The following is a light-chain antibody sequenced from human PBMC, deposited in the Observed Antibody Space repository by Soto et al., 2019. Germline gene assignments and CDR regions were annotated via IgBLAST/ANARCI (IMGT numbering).Light chain of an antibody. CDR2: GAS. CDR3: QHYNDWPPTWT. CDR1: QIVSSK. V-gene: IGKV3-15*01. J-gene: IGKJ1*01. Sequence: EIVMTQSPATLSVSPGERATLSCRASQIVSSKLAWYQQKPGQTPRVLIYGASTRATGIPARFSGSGSGTEFTLTISSLQSEDSAVYHCQHYNDWPPTWTFGQGTKVEIK.